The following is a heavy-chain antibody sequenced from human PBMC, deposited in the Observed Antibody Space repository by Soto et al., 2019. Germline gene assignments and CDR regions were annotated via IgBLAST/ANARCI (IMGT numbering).Heavy chain of an antibody. CDR2: INKDGSQK. V-gene: IGHV3-7*03. CDR1: GFTLSNYW. J-gene: IGHJ4*02. Sequence: GVSLRLSWAASGFTLSNYWMTWVRQAPGKGLEWVANINKDGSQKNYVDSVKGRFTIARDNGQNSLSLQMNSLRVEDTAVYYCVRELGLDYWGQGAWVTVSS. CDR3: VRELGLDY. D-gene: IGHD7-27*01.